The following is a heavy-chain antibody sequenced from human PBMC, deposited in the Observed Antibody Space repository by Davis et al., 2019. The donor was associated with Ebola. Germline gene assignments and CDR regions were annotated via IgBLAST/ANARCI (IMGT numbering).Heavy chain of an antibody. D-gene: IGHD2-2*01. CDR1: GGSISSSSYY. J-gene: IGHJ4*02. V-gene: IGHV4-39*01. Sequence: PSETLSLTCTVSGGSISSSSYYWGWIRQPPGKGLEWIGSIYYSGSTYYNPSLKSRVTISVDTSKNQFSLKLSSVTAADTAVYYCASHYHYYFDYWGQGTLVTVSS. CDR3: ASHYHYYFDY. CDR2: IYYSGST.